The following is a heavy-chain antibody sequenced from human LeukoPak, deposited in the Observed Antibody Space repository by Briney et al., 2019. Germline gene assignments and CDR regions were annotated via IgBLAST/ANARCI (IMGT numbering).Heavy chain of an antibody. CDR3: AKPELRYFDWLLGYYFDY. CDR2: ISSEGSST. D-gene: IGHD3-9*01. V-gene: IGHV3-74*01. Sequence: GGSLRLSCAASGFTFSIYWMHWVRQAPGKGLVWVSRISSEGSSTTYADSVKGRFTISRDNAKDTLYLQMNSLRAEDTAVYYCAKPELRYFDWLLGYYFDYWGQGTLVTVSS. J-gene: IGHJ4*02. CDR1: GFTFSIYW.